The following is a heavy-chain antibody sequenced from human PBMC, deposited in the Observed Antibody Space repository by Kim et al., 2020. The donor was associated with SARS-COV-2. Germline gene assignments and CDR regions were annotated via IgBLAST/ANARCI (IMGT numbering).Heavy chain of an antibody. Sequence: GGSLRLSCTASGFTFSKSWINWVRQAPGKGLEWVAGIKEDGAQKYYLASVKDRFTISRENTKNSVHLQMSSLRDEDTAVYYCASDFSKVPDYWGQGTLVT. CDR1: GFTFSKSW. V-gene: IGHV3-7*01. CDR2: IKEDGAQK. D-gene: IGHD3-3*01. J-gene: IGHJ4*02. CDR3: ASDFSKVPDY.